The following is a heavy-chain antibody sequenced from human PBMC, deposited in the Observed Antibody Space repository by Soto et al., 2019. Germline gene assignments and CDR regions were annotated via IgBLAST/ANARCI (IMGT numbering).Heavy chain of an antibody. V-gene: IGHV1-2*04. CDR3: ARSTSIAARDSWFDP. CDR2: INPNSGGT. CDR1: GYTFTGYY. J-gene: IGHJ5*02. D-gene: IGHD6-6*01. Sequence: GASVKVSCKASGYTFTGYYMHWVRQAPGQGLEWMGWINPNSGGTNYAQKFQGWVTMTRDTSISTAYMELSRLRSDDTAVYYCARSTSIAARDSWFDPWGQGTLVTVSS.